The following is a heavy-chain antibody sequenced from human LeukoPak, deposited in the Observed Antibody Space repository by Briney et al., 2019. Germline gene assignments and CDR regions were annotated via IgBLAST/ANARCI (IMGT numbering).Heavy chain of an antibody. D-gene: IGHD1-26*01. CDR3: ARDRRYSGSYSYDY. V-gene: IGHV4-34*01. Sequence: PSETLSLTCAVYGGSFSGYYWSWIRPPPGKGLEWIGEINHSGSTNYNPSLKSRVTISVDTSKNQFSLKLSSVTAADTAVYYCARDRRYSGSYSYDYWGQGTLVTVSS. J-gene: IGHJ4*02. CDR2: INHSGST. CDR1: GGSFSGYY.